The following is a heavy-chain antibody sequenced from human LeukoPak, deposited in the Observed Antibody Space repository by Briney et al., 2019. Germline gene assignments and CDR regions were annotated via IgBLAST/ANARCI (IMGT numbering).Heavy chain of an antibody. Sequence: GRSLRLSCAASGFTFSSYAMHWVRQAPGKGLEWVAVISYDGSNKYYADSVKGRFTISRDNSKNTLYLQMNSLRAEDTAVYYCAREAESAVAGSYYFDYWGQGTLVAVSS. CDR2: ISYDGSNK. J-gene: IGHJ4*02. V-gene: IGHV3-30*04. CDR3: AREAESAVAGSYYFDY. CDR1: GFTFSSYA. D-gene: IGHD6-19*01.